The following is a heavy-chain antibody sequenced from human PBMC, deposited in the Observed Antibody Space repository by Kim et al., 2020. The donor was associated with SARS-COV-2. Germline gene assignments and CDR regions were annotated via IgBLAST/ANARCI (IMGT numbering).Heavy chain of an antibody. CDR2: IYYSGST. CDR1: GGSITSGGYY. CDR3: ASEGVVVAATQPRYCYYGMDV. J-gene: IGHJ6*02. V-gene: IGHV4-31*03. D-gene: IGHD2-15*01. Sequence: SETLSLTCTVSGGSITSGGYYWSWIRQHPGKGLKWIGYIYYSGSTYYNPSLKSRVTISVDTSKNQFSLKLSSVTAADTAVYYCASEGVVVAATQPRYCYYGMDVWGQGTTVTVSS.